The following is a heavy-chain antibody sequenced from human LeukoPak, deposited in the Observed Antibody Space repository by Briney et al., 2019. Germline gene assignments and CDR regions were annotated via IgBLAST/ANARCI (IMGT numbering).Heavy chain of an antibody. CDR1: GYTFTGYY. Sequence: ASVKVSCKASGYTFTGYYMHWVRQAPGQGLEWMGWINPNSGGTNYAQKFQGRVTMTRDTSISTAYMELSRLRSDDTAVYYCARGYCGGDCYSRGRNWFDPWGQGTLVTVSS. D-gene: IGHD2-21*02. J-gene: IGHJ5*02. V-gene: IGHV1-2*02. CDR3: ARGYCGGDCYSRGRNWFDP. CDR2: INPNSGGT.